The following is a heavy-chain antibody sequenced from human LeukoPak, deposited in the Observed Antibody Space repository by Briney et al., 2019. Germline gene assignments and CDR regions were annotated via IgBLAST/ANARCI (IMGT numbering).Heavy chain of an antibody. CDR2: IRYDGSNK. CDR3: AKVLGSYYYYMDV. Sequence: GGSLRLSCAASGFTFSSYGMHWVRQAPGKGLEWVAFIRYDGSNKYYADSVKGRFTISIDNSKNTLYLQMNSLRAEDTAVYYCAKVLGSYYYYMDVWGKGTTVTISS. D-gene: IGHD3-16*01. J-gene: IGHJ6*03. V-gene: IGHV3-30*02. CDR1: GFTFSSYG.